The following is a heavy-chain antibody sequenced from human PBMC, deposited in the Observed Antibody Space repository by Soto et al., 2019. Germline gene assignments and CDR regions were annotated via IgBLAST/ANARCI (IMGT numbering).Heavy chain of an antibody. J-gene: IGHJ6*02. CDR2: ISPYDDDT. Sequence: QAQLVQSGPEVKKPGASVKVSCKASGYTFSSYGIIWVRQAPGQGLEWLGWISPYDDDTKYAQNLQGRVRMTTDTSTRTVYMDLRSLRSDDTAIYYCARGGYYDSSGSRNYHYYGMDVWGQGTTVTVSS. D-gene: IGHD3-22*01. CDR1: GYTFSSYG. V-gene: IGHV1-18*01. CDR3: ARGGYYDSSGSRNYHYYGMDV.